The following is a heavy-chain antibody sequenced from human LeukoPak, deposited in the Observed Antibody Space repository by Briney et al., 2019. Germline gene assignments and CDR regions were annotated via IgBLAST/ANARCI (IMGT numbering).Heavy chain of an antibody. V-gene: IGHV3-30*02. D-gene: IGHD1-1*01. CDR1: GFTLSSYA. CDR3: AKDTPTTGYHLDS. CDR2: IRYDGSDK. J-gene: IGHJ4*02. Sequence: GGSLRLSCAASGFTLSSYAMSWVRQAPGKGLEWVAFIRYDGSDKSYADSVKGRFTISRDNSENTLYLQINSLRVEDTAVYYCAKDTPTTGYHLDSWGQGTLVTVSS.